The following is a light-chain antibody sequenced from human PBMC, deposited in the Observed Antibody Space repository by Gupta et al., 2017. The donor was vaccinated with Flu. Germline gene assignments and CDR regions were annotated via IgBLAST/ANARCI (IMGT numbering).Light chain of an antibody. V-gene: IGKV3-20*01. Sequence: EIVLTQSPGTLPLSPGERATLSCRASQSVDRNWVAWYQQKSGQAPRLLIFGASTRATGIPDRFSGSGSGTHFTLTIGRLEPEDVAVYYCQQYGNVPTTFGQGTKVETK. CDR1: QSVDRNW. J-gene: IGKJ2*01. CDR2: GAS. CDR3: QQYGNVPTT.